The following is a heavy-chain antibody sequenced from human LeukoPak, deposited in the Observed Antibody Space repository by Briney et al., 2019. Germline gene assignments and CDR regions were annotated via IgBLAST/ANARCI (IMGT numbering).Heavy chain of an antibody. CDR3: ARSFPPVEEWSSSSPPDAFDI. J-gene: IGHJ3*02. CDR2: ISSSSSYI. D-gene: IGHD6-6*01. CDR1: GFTFSSYS. Sequence: PGGSLRLSCAASGFTFSSYSMNWVRQAPGKGLGWVSSISSSSSYIYYADSVKGRFTISRDNAKNSLYLQMNSLRAEDTAVYYCARSFPPVEEWSSSSPPDAFDIWGQGTMVTVSS. V-gene: IGHV3-21*01.